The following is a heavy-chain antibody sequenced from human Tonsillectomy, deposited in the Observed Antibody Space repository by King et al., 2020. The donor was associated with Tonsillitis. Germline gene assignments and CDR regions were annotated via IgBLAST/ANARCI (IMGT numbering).Heavy chain of an antibody. V-gene: IGHV3-49*04. Sequence: VQLVESGGGLVQPGRSLRLSCTASGFTFADSTLSWVRQAPGKGLEWVAFIRNRAYGGTTQYAASVKGRFTISRDDSKGIAYLQLNSLKREDTGVYYFARPIGSYWEAFNDWGQGTLVTVSS. D-gene: IGHD1-26*01. J-gene: IGHJ4*02. CDR1: GFTFADST. CDR2: IRNRAYGGTT. CDR3: ARPIGSYWEAFND.